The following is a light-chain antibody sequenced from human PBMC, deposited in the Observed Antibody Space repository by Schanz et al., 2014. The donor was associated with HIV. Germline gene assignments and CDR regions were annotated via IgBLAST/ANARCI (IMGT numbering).Light chain of an antibody. J-gene: IGLJ2*01. CDR2: EVS. V-gene: IGLV2-14*02. CDR1: STDVGSYNL. Sequence: QSALTQPASVSGSPGQSITISCTGTSTDVGSYNLVSWYQQHPGKAPKLMIYEVSKWPSGVSNRFSGSKSGNTASLTISGLQAEDEADYYCSSYARSTSVLFGGGTKLTVL. CDR3: SSYARSTSVL.